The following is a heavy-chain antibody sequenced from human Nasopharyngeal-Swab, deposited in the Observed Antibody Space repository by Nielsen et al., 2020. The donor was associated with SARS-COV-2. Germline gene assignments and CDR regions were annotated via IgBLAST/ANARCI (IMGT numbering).Heavy chain of an antibody. J-gene: IGHJ3*02. V-gene: IGHV3-23*01. CDR3: AKGWGGSYVDAFDI. CDR1: GFTFRSYA. Sequence: GGSLRLSCAASGFTFRSYAISWVRQAPGKGLEWVSVISGSDHTTYYADSVKGRFTISRDNSKNTVNLQMNSLRAEDTAVYYCAKGWGGSYVDAFDIWGQGTMVTVSS. D-gene: IGHD1-26*01. CDR2: ISGSDHTT.